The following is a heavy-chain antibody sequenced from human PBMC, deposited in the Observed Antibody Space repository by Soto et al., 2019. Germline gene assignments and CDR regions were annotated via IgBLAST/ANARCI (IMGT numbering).Heavy chain of an antibody. CDR3: ATKDYYYGMDV. Sequence: GGSLRLSCAASGFTFSSYYMHWVRQATGKGLEWVSAIGTAGDTYYPGSVKGRFTISRENAKNSLYLQMNSLRAEDTAVYYCATKDYYYGMDVWGQGTTVTVSS. CDR2: IGTAGDT. CDR1: GFTFSSYY. V-gene: IGHV3-13*01. J-gene: IGHJ6*02.